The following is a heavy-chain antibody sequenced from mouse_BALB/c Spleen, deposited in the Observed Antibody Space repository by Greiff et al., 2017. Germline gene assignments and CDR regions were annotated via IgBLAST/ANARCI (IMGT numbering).Heavy chain of an antibody. CDR2: ILPGSGST. CDR3: ARAVVAYYYAMDY. D-gene: IGHD1-1*01. J-gene: IGHJ4*01. Sequence: VQLQQSGAELMKPGASVKISCKATGYTFSSYWIEWVKQRPGHGLEWIGEILPGSGSTNYNEKFKGKATFTADTSSNTAYMQLSSLTSEDSAVYYCARAVVAYYYAMDYWGQGTSVTVSS. V-gene: IGHV1-9*01. CDR1: GYTFSSYW.